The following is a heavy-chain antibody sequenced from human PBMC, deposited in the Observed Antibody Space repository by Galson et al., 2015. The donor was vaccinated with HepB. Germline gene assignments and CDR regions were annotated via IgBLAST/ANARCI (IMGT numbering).Heavy chain of an antibody. Sequence: SLRLSCASSGFTFNTYAMSWVRQAPGKGLEWVSTISGTGGSTYYADSVKGRFTISRDNSMNTLYLRINSLRAEDTAVYYCAKDGSALLWFGELWYLDLWGRGTLVTVSS. CDR1: GFTFNTYA. CDR3: AKDGSALLWFGELWYLDL. J-gene: IGHJ2*01. V-gene: IGHV3-23*01. D-gene: IGHD3-10*01. CDR2: ISGTGGST.